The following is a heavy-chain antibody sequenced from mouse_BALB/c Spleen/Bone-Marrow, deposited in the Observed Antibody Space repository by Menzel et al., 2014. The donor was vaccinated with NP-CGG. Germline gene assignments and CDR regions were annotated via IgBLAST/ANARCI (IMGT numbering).Heavy chain of an antibody. CDR1: GFTFSSYD. V-gene: IGHV5-6-3*01. CDR3: AGNRYDWFAY. J-gene: IGHJ3*01. Sequence: EVKVVESGGVLVQPGGSLKLSCAASGFTFSSYDMSWVRRTPDKRLELVATINTNGGTTYYPDSVKGRFTISRDNAKSTLYLQMSSLKSADTAIYYCAGNRYDWFAYWGQGTLVTVSA. D-gene: IGHD2-14*01. CDR2: INTNGGTT.